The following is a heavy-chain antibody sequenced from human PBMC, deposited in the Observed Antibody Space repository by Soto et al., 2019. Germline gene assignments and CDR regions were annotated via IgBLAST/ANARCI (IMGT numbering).Heavy chain of an antibody. J-gene: IGHJ6*02. CDR2: TYYRSKWYN. V-gene: IGHV6-1*01. CDR3: AREWGWYYYYGRDV. CDR1: GDSVSSNSAA. Sequence: SPTLSLTCAISGDSVSSNSAAWNWIRQSPSRGLEWLGRTYYRSKWYNDYAVSVKSRMTINPDTSKNQFSLQLNSVTPEDTPGDYGAREWGWYYYYGRDVWGQGTTVTVS. D-gene: IGHD7-27*01.